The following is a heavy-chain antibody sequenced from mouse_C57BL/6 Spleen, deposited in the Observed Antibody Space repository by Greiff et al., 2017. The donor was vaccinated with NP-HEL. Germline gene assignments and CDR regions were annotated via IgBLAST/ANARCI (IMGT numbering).Heavy chain of an antibody. CDR3: ARLEYYYAMDY. J-gene: IGHJ4*01. V-gene: IGHV1-85*01. Sequence: QVQLQQSGPELVKPGASVKLSCKASGYTFTSYDINWVKQRPGQGLELIGWIYPRDGSTKSNEKFTGKATLTVETSSSPAYMEQDSLTSDDAAVYFCARLEYYYAMDYWGQGTSVTVSS. CDR2: IYPRDGST. CDR1: GYTFTSYD.